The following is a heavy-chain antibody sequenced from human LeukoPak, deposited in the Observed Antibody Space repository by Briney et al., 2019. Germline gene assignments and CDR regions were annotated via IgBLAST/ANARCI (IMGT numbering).Heavy chain of an antibody. V-gene: IGHV3-9*03. CDR2: ISWNSGSI. CDR1: GFTFDDYA. D-gene: IGHD3-10*01. J-gene: IGHJ4*02. CDR3: AKEYEVRGVLDY. Sequence: GGSLRLSCAASGFTFDDYAMHWVRQAPGKGLEWVSGISWNSGSIGYADSVKGRFTISRDNAKNSLYLQMNSLRAEDMALYYCAKEYEVRGVLDYWGQGTLVTVFS.